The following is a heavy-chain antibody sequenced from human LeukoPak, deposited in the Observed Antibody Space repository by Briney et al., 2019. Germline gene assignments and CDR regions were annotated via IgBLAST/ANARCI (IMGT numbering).Heavy chain of an antibody. CDR3: AREGNYDFWSGYYGFYMDV. D-gene: IGHD3-3*01. Sequence: GGSLRLSCAASGFTFSDYYMSWIRQAPAKGLEWVSYISSSGSTIYYADSVKGRFTISRDNAKNSLYLQMNSLRAEDTAVYYCAREGNYDFWSGYYGFYMDVWGKGTTVTVSS. CDR1: GFTFSDYY. V-gene: IGHV3-11*01. J-gene: IGHJ6*03. CDR2: ISSSGSTI.